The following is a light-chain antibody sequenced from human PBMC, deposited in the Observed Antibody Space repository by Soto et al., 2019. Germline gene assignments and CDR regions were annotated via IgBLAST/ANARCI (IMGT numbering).Light chain of an antibody. J-gene: IGKJ1*01. CDR2: AAS. Sequence: DIQMTQFPSSLSASVGDRITITCRASQSISRYLNWYQHKPGKAPKLLINAASSLERGVPSRFSGGGSGTDFTLNISSLQPDDFATYYCQQYNSYSEWTFGQGTKVDIK. CDR1: QSISRY. CDR3: QQYNSYSEWT. V-gene: IGKV1-5*01.